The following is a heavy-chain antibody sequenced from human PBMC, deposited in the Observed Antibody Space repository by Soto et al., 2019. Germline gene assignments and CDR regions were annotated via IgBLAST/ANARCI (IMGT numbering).Heavy chain of an antibody. CDR2: IMPVFATP. Sequence: QVQLMQSGAEVKKPGSSVKVSCKASGGTFSTSAISWVRQAPGEGLEWVGGIMPVFATPDYAQKFQGRVTISTDESRTTAYLELTSLTTDDTAAYYCARDKDRQQLGGNYYYILDVWGQGTAITVSS. CDR3: ARDKDRQQLGGNYYYILDV. CDR1: GGTFSTSA. J-gene: IGHJ6*02. D-gene: IGHD3-3*02. V-gene: IGHV1-69*05.